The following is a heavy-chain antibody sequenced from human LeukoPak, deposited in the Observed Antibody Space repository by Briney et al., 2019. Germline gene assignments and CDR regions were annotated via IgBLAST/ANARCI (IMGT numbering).Heavy chain of an antibody. V-gene: IGHV4-39*07. CDR1: GGSISSYY. CDR3: ARDSSGSGSLTRYYFDY. D-gene: IGHD3-10*01. Sequence: PSETLSLTCTVSGGSISSYYWSWIRQPPGKGLEWIGSIYYSGSTYYNPSLKSRVTISVDTSKNQFSLKLSSVTAADTAVYYCARDSSGSGSLTRYYFDYWGQGTLVTVSS. J-gene: IGHJ4*02. CDR2: IYYSGST.